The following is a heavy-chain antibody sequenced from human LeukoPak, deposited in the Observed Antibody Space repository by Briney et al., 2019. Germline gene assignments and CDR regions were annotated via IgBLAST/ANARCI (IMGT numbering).Heavy chain of an antibody. Sequence: GGSLRLSCAASGFTFSSYSMNWVRQAPGKGLEWVSPISIISSYIYYADSVKGRLTISRDNSKNTLYLQMNSLRAEETAVYYCAKDMFTFGDRGGSDYWGQGTLVTVSS. J-gene: IGHJ4*02. CDR1: GFTFSSYS. D-gene: IGHD3-10*01. CDR3: AKDMFTFGDRGGSDY. CDR2: ISIISSYI. V-gene: IGHV3-21*04.